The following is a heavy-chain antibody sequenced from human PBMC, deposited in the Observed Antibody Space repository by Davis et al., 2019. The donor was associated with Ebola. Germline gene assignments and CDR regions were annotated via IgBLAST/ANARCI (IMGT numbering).Heavy chain of an antibody. Sequence: AASVKVSCKASGYTFTNYGISWVRQAPGQGLEWMGWISAYNGNTNYAQNLQGRVTMTTYTSTSTAYMELRSLRYDDTAIYYCARAPYDFWSGYSADYWGQGTLVTVSS. CDR2: ISAYNGNT. D-gene: IGHD3-3*01. CDR1: GYTFTNYG. V-gene: IGHV1-18*01. CDR3: ARAPYDFWSGYSADY. J-gene: IGHJ4*02.